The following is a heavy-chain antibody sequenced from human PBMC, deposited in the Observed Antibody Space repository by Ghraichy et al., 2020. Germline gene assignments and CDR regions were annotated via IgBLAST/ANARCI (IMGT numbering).Heavy chain of an antibody. V-gene: IGHV4-4*09. CDR3: ARSGSGYPYFYGMDV. CDR1: GGSISSYY. J-gene: IGHJ6*02. D-gene: IGHD3-16*02. CDR2: IHTSGST. Sequence: SETLSLTCSVSGGSISSYYWSWIRQPPGKGLEWIGHIHTSGSTNYNPSLKSRVTISVDTSKNQFSLRLSSVTAADTAVYFCARSGSGYPYFYGMDVWGQGTTVTASS.